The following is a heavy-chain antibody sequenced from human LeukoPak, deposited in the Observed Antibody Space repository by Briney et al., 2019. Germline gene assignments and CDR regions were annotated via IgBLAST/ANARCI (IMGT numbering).Heavy chain of an antibody. V-gene: IGHV1-18*01. Sequence: GASVKVSCKASGYTFTSYGISWVRQAPGQGLEWMGWISAYSGNRNYAQKLQGRVTMTTDTSTSTAYMELRSLRSDDTAVYYCARVGAYCTRTSCHDHWGQGTLVTVSS. D-gene: IGHD2-2*01. CDR1: GYTFTSYG. CDR3: ARVGAYCTRTSCHDH. CDR2: ISAYSGNR. J-gene: IGHJ4*02.